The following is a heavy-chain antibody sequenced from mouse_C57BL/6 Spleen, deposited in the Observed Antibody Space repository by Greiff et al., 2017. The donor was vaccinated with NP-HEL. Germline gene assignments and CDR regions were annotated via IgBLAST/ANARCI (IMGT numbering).Heavy chain of an antibody. CDR3: ARGGYGSSPFYYAMDY. Sequence: QVQLQQSGAELARPGASVKLSCKASGYTFTSYGISWVKQRTGQGLEWIGEIYPRSGNTYYNEKFKGKATLTADKSSSTAYMELRSLTSEDSAVYFCARGGYGSSPFYYAMDYWGQGTSVTVSS. J-gene: IGHJ4*01. CDR2: IYPRSGNT. CDR1: GYTFTSYG. D-gene: IGHD1-1*01. V-gene: IGHV1-81*01.